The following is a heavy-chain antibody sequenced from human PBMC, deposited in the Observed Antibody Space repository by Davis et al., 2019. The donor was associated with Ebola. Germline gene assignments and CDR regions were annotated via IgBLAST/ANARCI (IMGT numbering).Heavy chain of an antibody. J-gene: IGHJ4*02. Sequence: SVKVSCKASGGTFSSYAISWVRQAPGQGLERMGGIIPIFGTANYAQKFQGRVTITADESTSTAYMELSSLRSEDTAVYYCASLTATTAGQDYWGQGTLVTVSS. D-gene: IGHD4-17*01. CDR1: GGTFSSYA. V-gene: IGHV1-69*13. CDR3: ASLTATTAGQDY. CDR2: IIPIFGTA.